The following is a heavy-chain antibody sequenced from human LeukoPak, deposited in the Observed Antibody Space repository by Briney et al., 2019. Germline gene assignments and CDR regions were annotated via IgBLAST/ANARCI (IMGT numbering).Heavy chain of an antibody. CDR2: ISAYNGNT. D-gene: IGHD2-2*01. CDR3: ARDTPSIVVVPDNWFDP. Sequence: APVKVSCKASGYTFTSYGISWVRQAPGQGLEWMGWISAYNGNTNYAQKLQGRVTMTTDTSTSTAYMELRSLRSDDTAVYYCARDTPSIVVVPDNWFDPWGQGTPVTVSS. V-gene: IGHV1-18*01. J-gene: IGHJ5*02. CDR1: GYTFTSYG.